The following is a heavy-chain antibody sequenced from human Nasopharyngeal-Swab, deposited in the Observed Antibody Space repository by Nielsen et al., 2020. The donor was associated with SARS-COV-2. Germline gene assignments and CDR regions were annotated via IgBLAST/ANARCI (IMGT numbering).Heavy chain of an antibody. D-gene: IGHD2-15*01. J-gene: IGHJ6*02. CDR3: ATEKVVVVAAGGWYYGMDV. CDR2: ISYDGSNK. V-gene: IGHV3-30*14. Sequence: WIRQPPGKGLEWVAVISYDGSNKYYADSVKGRFTISRDNSKNTLYLQMNSLRAEDTAVYYCATEKVVVVAAGGWYYGMDVWGQGTTVTVSS.